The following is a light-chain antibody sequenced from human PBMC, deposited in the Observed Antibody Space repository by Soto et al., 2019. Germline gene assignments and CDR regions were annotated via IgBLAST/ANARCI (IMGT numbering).Light chain of an antibody. CDR2: DDG. J-gene: IGLJ1*01. V-gene: IGLV3-21*03. CDR1: NIGSKS. CDR3: QVWESSSGHYV. Sequence: SYELAQPPSVSVAPGRTPTITCGGNNIGSKSVHWYQQRPGQAPVLVVYDDGDRPSGIPERFAGSNSGNTATLTISRVEAGDEADYYCQVWESSSGHYVFGSGTKVTVL.